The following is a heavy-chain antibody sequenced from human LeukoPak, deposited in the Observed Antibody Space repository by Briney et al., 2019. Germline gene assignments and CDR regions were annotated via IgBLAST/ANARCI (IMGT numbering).Heavy chain of an antibody. J-gene: IGHJ6*02. Sequence: GASVKVSCRASGGTFSSYAISWVRQAPGQGLEWMGGIIPIFGTANYAQKFQGRVTITTDESTSTAYMELSSLRSEDTAVYYCARDRGYCSGGSCKYYYGMDVWGQGTTVTVSS. CDR2: IIPIFGTA. CDR3: ARDRGYCSGGSCKYYYGMDV. CDR1: GGTFSSYA. D-gene: IGHD2-15*01. V-gene: IGHV1-69*05.